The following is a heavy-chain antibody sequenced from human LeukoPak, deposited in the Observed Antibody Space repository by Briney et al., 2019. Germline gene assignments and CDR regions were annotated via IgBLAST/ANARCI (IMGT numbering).Heavy chain of an antibody. Sequence: PSETLSLTCTVSGGSISSYYWSWIRQPPGKGLEWIGYIYYSGSTNYNPSLKSRVTISVDTSKNQFSLKLSSVTAADTAVYYCARYYDFCSGYYPTQDYYYYMDVWGKGTTVTVSS. J-gene: IGHJ6*03. CDR1: GGSISSYY. V-gene: IGHV4-59*01. CDR2: IYYSGST. CDR3: ARYYDFCSGYYPTQDYYYYMDV. D-gene: IGHD3-3*01.